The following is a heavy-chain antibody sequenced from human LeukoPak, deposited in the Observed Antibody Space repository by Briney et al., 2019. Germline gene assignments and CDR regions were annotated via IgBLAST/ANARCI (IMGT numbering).Heavy chain of an antibody. CDR3: ARDKTSDTAMDN. J-gene: IGHJ4*02. D-gene: IGHD5-18*01. Sequence: ASVKVSCKASGYTFTGYYMHWVRQAPGQGLEWMGWINPNSGGTNYAQKFQGRVTMTRDTSTSTAYMELSRLRSDDTAVYYCARDKTSDTAMDNWGQGTLVTVSS. CDR1: GYTFTGYY. V-gene: IGHV1-2*02. CDR2: INPNSGGT.